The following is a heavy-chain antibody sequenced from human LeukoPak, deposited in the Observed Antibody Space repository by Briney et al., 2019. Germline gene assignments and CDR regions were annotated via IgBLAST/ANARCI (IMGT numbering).Heavy chain of an antibody. D-gene: IGHD2-2*01. J-gene: IGHJ3*02. V-gene: IGHV3-20*04. CDR2: INWNGGST. CDR1: GFTFDDYG. Sequence: GGSLRLSCAASGFTFDDYGMSWVRQAPGKGLEWVSGINWNGGSTGYADSVKGRFTISRDNAKNSLYLQMNSLRAEDTASYYCARTIVVVPAAMRPHAFDIWGQGTMVTVSS. CDR3: ARTIVVVPAAMRPHAFDI.